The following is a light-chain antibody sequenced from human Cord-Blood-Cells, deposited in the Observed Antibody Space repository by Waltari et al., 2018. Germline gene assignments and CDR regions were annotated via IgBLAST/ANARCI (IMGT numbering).Light chain of an antibody. CDR2: EVS. J-gene: IGLJ2*01. Sequence: QSALTLPASGSGSPGQSITIPSTGTRSDVVSYNLFSWYQQHPGKAPNLMISEVSKRPSGVSNRFSGSKSGKTASLTISWLQAEDEADYYCCSYAGSSTVLFGEGTKLTVL. CDR3: CSYAGSSTVL. CDR1: RSDVVSYNL. V-gene: IGLV2-23*02.